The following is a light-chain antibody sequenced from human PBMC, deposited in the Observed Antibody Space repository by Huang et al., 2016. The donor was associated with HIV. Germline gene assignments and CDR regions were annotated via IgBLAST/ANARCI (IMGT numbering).Light chain of an antibody. CDR3: QQYGSSLA. Sequence: EIVLTQSPGILSLSPGERATLSCRTSQSVFNNNYLAWYQQKPGQAPRLLIFVASSRATGVSDRFRGSGSGTDFTLTISKLEPEDFAVYYCQQYGSSLAFGQGTKVEFK. CDR2: VAS. J-gene: IGKJ1*01. CDR1: QSVFNNNY. V-gene: IGKV3-20*01.